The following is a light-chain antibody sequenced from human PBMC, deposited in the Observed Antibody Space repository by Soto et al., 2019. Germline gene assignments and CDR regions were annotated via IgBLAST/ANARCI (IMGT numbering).Light chain of an antibody. Sequence: DIQMTQSPSTLSASVGDRVTITCRARQRISSCLNWYQQKPGQAPRLLIYAASSLQSGVPSRFSGSVSGTDFTLTISSLQPEDFATYYCQQSCSTPRTFGQGTKVDIK. CDR2: AAS. CDR1: QRISSC. V-gene: IGKV1-39*01. CDR3: QQSCSTPRT. J-gene: IGKJ1*01.